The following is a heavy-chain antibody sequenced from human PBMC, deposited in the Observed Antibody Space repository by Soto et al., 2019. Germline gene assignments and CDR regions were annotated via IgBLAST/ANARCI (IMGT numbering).Heavy chain of an antibody. V-gene: IGHV1-18*01. CDR1: GYTFTSYG. Sequence: QVQLVKSGAEVKKPGASVKVSCKASGYTFTSYGISWVRQAPGQGLEWMGWISAYNGNTNYAQKLQGRVTMTTDTATSPAYMGLRSLRSDDTVVYYCSRGEHCGYDSVFDYLGQGTLVTVS. CDR3: SRGEHCGYDSVFDY. J-gene: IGHJ4*02. CDR2: ISAYNGNT. D-gene: IGHD5-12*01.